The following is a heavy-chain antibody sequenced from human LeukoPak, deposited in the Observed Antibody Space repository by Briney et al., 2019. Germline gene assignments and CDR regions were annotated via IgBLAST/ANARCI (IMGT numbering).Heavy chain of an antibody. D-gene: IGHD3-9*01. J-gene: IGHJ6*02. CDR1: GYTFTGYY. CDR3: ARDWYDILTDRINYYYYGMDV. CDR2: INPNSGGT. Sequence: GASVKVSCKASGYTFTGYYMHWVRQAPGQGLEWMGWINPNSGGTNYAQKFQGRVTMTRDTSISTAYMELSRLRSDDTAVYYCARDWYDILTDRINYYYYGMDVWGQGTTVTVSS. V-gene: IGHV1-2*02.